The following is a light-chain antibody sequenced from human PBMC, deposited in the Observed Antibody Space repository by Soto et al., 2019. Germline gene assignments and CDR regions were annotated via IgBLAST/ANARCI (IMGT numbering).Light chain of an antibody. CDR3: SSFAGANIWV. J-gene: IGLJ3*02. CDR1: TCDVGGYEY. Sequence: QSALTQPPSASGSPGQSATISCTGSTCDVGGYEYVSWYQQHPGKAPKLMIFEVNKRPSGVPNRFSGSKSGNTASLTVSGLQSEDEASYYCSSFAGANIWVFGGGTKLTVL. V-gene: IGLV2-8*01. CDR2: EVN.